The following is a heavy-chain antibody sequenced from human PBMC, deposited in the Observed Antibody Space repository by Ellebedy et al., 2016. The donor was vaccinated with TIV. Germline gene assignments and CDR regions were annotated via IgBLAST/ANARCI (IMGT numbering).Heavy chain of an antibody. CDR2: INSDGSST. D-gene: IGHD3-10*01. V-gene: IGHV3-74*01. CDR1: GFDFSSHW. J-gene: IGHJ2*01. Sequence: PGGSLRLSCAASGFDFSSHWMHWVRQVPGKGLVWVSRINSDGSSTDYADSVKGRFTISRDNAKNTLYLQMNSLRAEDMAVYHCARAAVQVSIRSDWYFDLWGRGTLVTVSS. CDR3: ARAAVQVSIRSDWYFDL.